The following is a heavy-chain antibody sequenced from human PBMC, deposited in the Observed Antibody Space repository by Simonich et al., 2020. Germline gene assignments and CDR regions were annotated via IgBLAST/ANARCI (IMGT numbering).Heavy chain of an antibody. V-gene: IGHV1-18*01. Sequence: QVQLVQSGAEAKKPGASVKVSCKASGYTFTSYGISWARQAPGQGIEWMGWISTSNGNTNHAQKVQGRVTMTTDTSTSTAYMELRSLRSDDTAVYYCARDQGGRAAAATDYWGQGTLVTVSS. CDR1: GYTFTSYG. J-gene: IGHJ4*02. CDR2: ISTSNGNT. CDR3: ARDQGGRAAAATDY. D-gene: IGHD6-13*01.